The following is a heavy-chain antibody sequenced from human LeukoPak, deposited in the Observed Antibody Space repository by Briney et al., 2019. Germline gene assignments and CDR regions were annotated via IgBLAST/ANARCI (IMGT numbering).Heavy chain of an antibody. J-gene: IGHJ4*02. D-gene: IGHD1-14*01. V-gene: IGHV3-30*18. CDR3: AKGNHYFDY. CDR2: ISYDGSNK. Sequence: GGSLRLSCAASGFTFSSYGMHRVRQAPGKGLEWVAVISYDGSNKYYADSVKGRFTISRDNSKNTLYLQMNSLRAEDTAVYYCAKGNHYFDYWGQGTLVTVSS. CDR1: GFTFSSYG.